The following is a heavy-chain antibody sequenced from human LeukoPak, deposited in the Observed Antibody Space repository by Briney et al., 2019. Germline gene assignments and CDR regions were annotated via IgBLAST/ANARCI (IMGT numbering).Heavy chain of an antibody. Sequence: SETLSLTCTVSGGSISSYYWSWIRQPPGKGLEWIGYIYYSGSTNYNPSLKSRVTISVDTSKNQLSLKLSSVTAADTAVYYCARVLGYGSGSRLGNWGQGTLVTVSS. CDR3: ARVLGYGSGSRLGN. J-gene: IGHJ4*02. CDR2: IYYSGST. D-gene: IGHD3-10*01. CDR1: GGSISSYY. V-gene: IGHV4-59*01.